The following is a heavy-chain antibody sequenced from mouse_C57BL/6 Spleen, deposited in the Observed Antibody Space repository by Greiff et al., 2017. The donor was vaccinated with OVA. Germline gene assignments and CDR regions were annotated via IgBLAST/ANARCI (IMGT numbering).Heavy chain of an antibody. V-gene: IGHV3-1*01. CDR3: ARGGYDYDGAMDY. CDR1: GYSITSGYD. J-gene: IGHJ4*01. D-gene: IGHD2-4*01. CDR2: ISYSGST. Sequence: EVQGVESGPGMVKPSQSLSLTCTVTGYSITSGYDWHWIRHFPGNKLEWMGYISYSGSTNYNPSLKSRISITHDTSKNHFFLKLNSVTTEDTATYYCARGGYDYDGAMDYWGQGTSVTVSS.